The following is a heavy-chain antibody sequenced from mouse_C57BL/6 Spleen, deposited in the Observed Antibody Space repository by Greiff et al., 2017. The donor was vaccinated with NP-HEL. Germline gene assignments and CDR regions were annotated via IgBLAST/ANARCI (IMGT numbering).Heavy chain of an antibody. D-gene: IGHD1-1*01. CDR2: INPNNGGT. V-gene: IGHV1-18*01. CDR3: ARSVYYGTQIGDYFDY. CDR1: GYTFTDYN. J-gene: IGHJ2*01. Sequence: EVQLQQSGPELVKPGASVKIPCKASGYTFTDYNMDWVKQSHGKSLEWIGDINPNNGGTIYNQKFKGKATLTVDKSSSTAYMELRSLTSEDTAVYYCARSVYYGTQIGDYFDYWGQGTTLTVSS.